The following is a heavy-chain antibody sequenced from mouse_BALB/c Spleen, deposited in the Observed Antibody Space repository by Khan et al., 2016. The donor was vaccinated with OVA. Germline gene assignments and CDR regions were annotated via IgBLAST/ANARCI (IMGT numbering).Heavy chain of an antibody. CDR2: INREGYYT. J-gene: IGHJ3*01. Sequence: EVQLVESGGDLVRPGGSLKLSCAASGFTFSAYGMSWVRQSPDKSLEWFATINREGYYTYYPDSLKGRSIIYRDNAKNTLYLQMRSLKSEDTAMYYCASHLSGSFAYWGQGTLVTVSA. D-gene: IGHD1-3*01. V-gene: IGHV5-6*01. CDR3: ASHLSGSFAY. CDR1: GFTFSAYG.